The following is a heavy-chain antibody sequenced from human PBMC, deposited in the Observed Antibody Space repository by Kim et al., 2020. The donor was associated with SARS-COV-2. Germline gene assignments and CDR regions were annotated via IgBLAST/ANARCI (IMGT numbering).Heavy chain of an antibody. CDR3: ARGYCSSTSCPGGFDP. J-gene: IGHJ5*02. CDR1: GGTFSSYA. D-gene: IGHD2-2*01. V-gene: IGHV1-69*13. CDR2: IIPIFGTA. Sequence: SVKVSCKASGGTFSSYAISWVRQAPGQGLEWMGGIIPIFGTANYAQKFQGRVTITADESTSTAYMELSSLRSEDTAVYYCARGYCSSTSCPGGFDPWGQGTLVTVSS.